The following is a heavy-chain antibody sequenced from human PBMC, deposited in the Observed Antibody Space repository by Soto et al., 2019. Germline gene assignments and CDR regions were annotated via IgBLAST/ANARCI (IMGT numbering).Heavy chain of an antibody. V-gene: IGHV4-30-4*01. D-gene: IGHD3-22*01. CDR3: AASSGYYFSSDD. Sequence: SETLSLTCTVSGGSISSGDYYWNWIRQPPGKGLEWIGYIYYSGSTYYNPSLKSRVTISVDTSKNQFSLKLNSVTAADTAVYYCAASSGYYFSSDDWGQGTLVTVSS. CDR1: GGSISSGDYY. CDR2: IYYSGST. J-gene: IGHJ4*02.